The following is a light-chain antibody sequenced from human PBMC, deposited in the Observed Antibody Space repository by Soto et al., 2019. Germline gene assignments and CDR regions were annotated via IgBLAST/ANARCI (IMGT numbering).Light chain of an antibody. CDR2: KAS. Sequence: DIQMTQSPSTLSASVGDRVTITCRANQSISSWLAWYQQKPGKAPKLLIYKASSFESGVPSRFSGSGSGTQFTLTISSLQPDDFPTYYCQQYNSYSRTFGQGTKVEIK. CDR3: QQYNSYSRT. CDR1: QSISSW. J-gene: IGKJ1*01. V-gene: IGKV1-5*03.